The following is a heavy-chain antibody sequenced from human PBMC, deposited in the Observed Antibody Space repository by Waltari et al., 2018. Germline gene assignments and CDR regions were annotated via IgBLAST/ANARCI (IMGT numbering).Heavy chain of an antibody. Sequence: EVQLVESGGGLVQPGRSLRLSCAASGFTFDDYAMHWVRQAPGKGLEWVSGISWNSGSIGYADSVKGRFTISRDNAKNSLYLQMNSLRAEDTALYYCAKATYYDSSGYPYYFDYWGQGTLVTVSS. D-gene: IGHD3-22*01. J-gene: IGHJ4*02. V-gene: IGHV3-9*01. CDR2: ISWNSGSI. CDR3: AKATYYDSSGYPYYFDY. CDR1: GFTFDDYA.